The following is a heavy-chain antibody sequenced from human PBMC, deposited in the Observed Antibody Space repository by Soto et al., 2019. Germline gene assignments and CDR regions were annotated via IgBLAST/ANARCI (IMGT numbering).Heavy chain of an antibody. CDR2: ISSSSSTI. V-gene: IGHV3-48*04. CDR1: GFTFSSYS. Sequence: GSLRLSCAASGFTFSSYSMNWVRQAPGKGLEWVSYISSSSSTIYYADSVKGRFTISRDNAKNSLYLQMNSLRAEDTAVYYCARDRIIFNAFDIWGQGTMVTVSS. D-gene: IGHD3-16*01. CDR3: ARDRIIFNAFDI. J-gene: IGHJ3*02.